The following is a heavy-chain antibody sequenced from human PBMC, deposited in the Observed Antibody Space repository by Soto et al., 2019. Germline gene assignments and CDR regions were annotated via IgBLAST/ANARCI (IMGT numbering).Heavy chain of an antibody. V-gene: IGHV4-38-2*01. D-gene: IGHD3-10*01. CDR1: GYSITSDYY. CDR2: IYSGSA. Sequence: SETLSLTCAVSGYSITSDYYWGWIRQPPGKGLEWIGSIYSGSAYYNPSLKSRATISVETSKNQFSLSLTSVTAADTAMYYCAKKGYYPSGMINLVESWGEGALENVSS. CDR3: AKKGYYPSGMINLVES. J-gene: IGHJ4*02.